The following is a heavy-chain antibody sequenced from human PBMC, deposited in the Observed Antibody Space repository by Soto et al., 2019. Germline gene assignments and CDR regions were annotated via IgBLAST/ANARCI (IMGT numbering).Heavy chain of an antibody. CDR1: GFTFSNYY. D-gene: IGHD6-19*01. J-gene: IGHJ4*02. CDR3: ARSYSSGWEFDY. V-gene: IGHV3-11*01. Sequence: PGGSLRLSCGASGFTFSNYYMSWIRQAPGKGLEWVSYISSTGRTIYYADSVKGRFTVSRDNAQNSPSLKLNSLRVEDTAVYYCARSYSSGWEFDYWGQGTQVTVSS. CDR2: ISSTGRTI.